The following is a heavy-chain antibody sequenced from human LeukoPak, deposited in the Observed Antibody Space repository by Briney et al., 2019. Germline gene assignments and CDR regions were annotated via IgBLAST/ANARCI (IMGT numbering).Heavy chain of an antibody. CDR2: INPSGST. D-gene: IGHD2-21*02. CDR1: GGSFSGYY. J-gene: IGHJ4*02. V-gene: IGHV4-34*01. CDR3: VRGSRVYCGGDCYYY. Sequence: SETLSLTCTVFGGSFSGYYWSWIRQPPDKGLEWIGEINPSGSTNYNPSLKTRVTISTDTSKNHFSLNLNSVTAADTGVYYCVRGSRVYCGGDCYYYWGKGTLVTVSS.